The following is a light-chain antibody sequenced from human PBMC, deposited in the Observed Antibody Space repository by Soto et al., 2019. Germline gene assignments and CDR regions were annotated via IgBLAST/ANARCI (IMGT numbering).Light chain of an antibody. CDR1: QNVANN. Sequence: VMTQSPANLSVSPGEGVTLFCRASQNVANNIAWYQVKPAQPPRLLIYASSTRATGIPATFSGSGSETQFSLTISSLQSEDCAVYYCQKYYHWGLSVGGGTKVEI. V-gene: IGKV3D-15*01. CDR3: QKYYHWGLS. CDR2: ASS. J-gene: IGKJ4*01.